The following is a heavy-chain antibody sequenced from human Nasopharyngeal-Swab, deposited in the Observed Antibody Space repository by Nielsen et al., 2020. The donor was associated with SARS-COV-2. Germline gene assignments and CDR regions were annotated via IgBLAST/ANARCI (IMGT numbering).Heavy chain of an antibody. D-gene: IGHD3-3*02. V-gene: IGHV1-69*10. CDR3: ARQGIMGGVGIDV. CDR2: LIPVVAIV. J-gene: IGHJ4*02. Sequence: WVRQAPGQGLEWMGELIPVVAIVTYAQRFQGRVTITADRSTSTVYMEVSSLRSEDTAVYYCARQGIMGGVGIDVWGQGTLVTVSS.